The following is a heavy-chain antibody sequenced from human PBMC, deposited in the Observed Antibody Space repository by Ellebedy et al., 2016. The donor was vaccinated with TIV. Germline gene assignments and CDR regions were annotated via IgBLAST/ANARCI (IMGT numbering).Heavy chain of an antibody. CDR2: VSSSGNT. Sequence: SETLSLTCTVSGGSISSYYWSWIRQPPGKGLEWIGYVSSSGNTNYNPSLKSRVTISIDTSKNQFSLKLSFVTAADTAVYYCAETEYIGFWGYWGQGTLVTVSS. J-gene: IGHJ4*02. CDR3: AETEYIGFWGY. D-gene: IGHD3-16*01. V-gene: IGHV4-59*12. CDR1: GGSISSYY.